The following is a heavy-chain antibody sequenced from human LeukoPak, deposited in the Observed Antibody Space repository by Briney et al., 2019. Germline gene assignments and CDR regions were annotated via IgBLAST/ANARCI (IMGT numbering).Heavy chain of an antibody. V-gene: IGHV3-21*01. J-gene: IGHJ4*02. D-gene: IGHD3-9*01. Sequence: KPGGSLRLSCTASGFTFNSYSMNWVRQAPGKGLEWVSSTSSSSSYIYYADSVKGRFTISRDNAKKSLYLQMNRLRAEDTAVYFCARADTSDILTGYSDYWGQGTLVTVSS. CDR3: ARADTSDILTGYSDY. CDR2: TSSSSSYI. CDR1: GFTFNSYS.